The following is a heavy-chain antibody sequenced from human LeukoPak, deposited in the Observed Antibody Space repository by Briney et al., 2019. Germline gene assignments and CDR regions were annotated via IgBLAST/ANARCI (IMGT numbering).Heavy chain of an antibody. Sequence: GGSLRLSCAASGFSFSSNAMSWVRQAPGKGLEWVSGISHNGGSTYYAVSVKGRFTISRDNAKNTRYLQLNSLRAEDTAVYYCARDWTLNYWGQGTLVTVSS. CDR2: ISHNGGST. CDR3: ARDWTLNY. J-gene: IGHJ4*02. V-gene: IGHV3-23*01. CDR1: GFSFSSNA. D-gene: IGHD3/OR15-3a*01.